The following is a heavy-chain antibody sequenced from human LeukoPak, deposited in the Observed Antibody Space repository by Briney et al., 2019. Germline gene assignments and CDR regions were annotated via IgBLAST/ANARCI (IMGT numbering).Heavy chain of an antibody. Sequence: ASLKVSCKASGYTFTSYAMHWVRQAPGQRLEWMGWINAGNGNTKYSQKFQGRVTITRDTSASTAYMELSSLRSEDTAVYYCARRIAAAGDNWFDPWGQGTLVTVSS. CDR1: GYTFTSYA. CDR2: INAGNGNT. D-gene: IGHD6-13*01. J-gene: IGHJ5*02. CDR3: ARRIAAAGDNWFDP. V-gene: IGHV1-3*01.